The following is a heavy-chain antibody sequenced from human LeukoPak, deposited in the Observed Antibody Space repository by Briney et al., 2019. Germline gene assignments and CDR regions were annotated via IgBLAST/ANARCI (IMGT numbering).Heavy chain of an antibody. J-gene: IGHJ3*02. CDR3: ASTLGGVDTAMVDAFDI. D-gene: IGHD5-18*01. CDR2: INSDGSST. Sequence: GGSLRLSCAASGFTFSSYWMHWVRQAPRKGLVWVSRINSDGSSTSYADSVKGGFTISRDNAKNTLYLQMNSLRAADTAVYYCASTLGGVDTAMVDAFDIWGQGTMVTVSS. V-gene: IGHV3-74*01. CDR1: GFTFSSYW.